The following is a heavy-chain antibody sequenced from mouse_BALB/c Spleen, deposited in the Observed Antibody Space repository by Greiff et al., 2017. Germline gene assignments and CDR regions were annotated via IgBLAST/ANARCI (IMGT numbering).Heavy chain of an antibody. J-gene: IGHJ3*01. V-gene: IGHV3-8*02. CDR1: GDSITSGY. CDR3: ARFGLGNYRAWFAY. CDR2: ISYSGST. Sequence: EVQRVESGPSLVKPSQTLSLTCSVTGDSITSGYWNWIRKFPGNKLEYMGYISYSGSTYYNPSLKSRISITRDTSKNQYYLQLNSVTTEDTATYYCARFGLGNYRAWFAYWGQGTLVTVSA. D-gene: IGHD2-1*01.